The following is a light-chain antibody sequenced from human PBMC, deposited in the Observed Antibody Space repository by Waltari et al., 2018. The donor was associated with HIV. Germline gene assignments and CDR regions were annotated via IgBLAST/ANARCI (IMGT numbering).Light chain of an antibody. Sequence: DIQMTQSSSSLSASVGDRVTITCRASQSISTYLNWYLQKPGKAPKLLIYAASSLLSGVPSRFSGSGSGTDFTLTISSLQPEDFATYYCQQSYSIPITFGQGTRLEIK. J-gene: IGKJ5*01. V-gene: IGKV1-39*01. CDR3: QQSYSIPIT. CDR1: QSISTY. CDR2: AAS.